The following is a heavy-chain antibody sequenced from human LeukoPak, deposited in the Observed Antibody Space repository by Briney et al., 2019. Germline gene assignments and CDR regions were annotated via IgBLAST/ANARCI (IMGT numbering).Heavy chain of an antibody. CDR1: GFTFSNSA. CDR3: AKGAGSDFYYYYYYMDV. J-gene: IGHJ6*03. D-gene: IGHD3/OR15-3a*01. V-gene: IGHV3-23*01. Sequence: GGSLRLSCAASGFTFSNSAMSWVRQAPGKGLEWVSAISGSGGNTYYADSVKGRFTISRDNSKNTLYLQMNSLRAEDTAVYYCAKGAGSDFYYYYYYMDVWGKGTTVTVSS. CDR2: ISGSGGNT.